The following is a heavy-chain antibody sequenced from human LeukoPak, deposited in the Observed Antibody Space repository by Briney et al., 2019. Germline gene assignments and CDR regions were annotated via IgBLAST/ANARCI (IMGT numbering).Heavy chain of an antibody. CDR2: INPNSGGT. Sequence: GASVKVSCKASGYTFTGYYMHWVRQAPGRGLEWMGWINPNSGGTNYAQKFQGRVTMTRDTSISTAYMELSSLRSDDTAVYYCARDGDDSRGYYSDYWGQGTLVTVSS. D-gene: IGHD3-22*01. CDR1: GYTFTGYY. V-gene: IGHV1-2*02. CDR3: ARDGDDSRGYYSDY. J-gene: IGHJ4*02.